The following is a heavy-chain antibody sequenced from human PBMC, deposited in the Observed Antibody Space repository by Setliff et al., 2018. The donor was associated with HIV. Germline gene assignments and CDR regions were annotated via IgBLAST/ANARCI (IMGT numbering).Heavy chain of an antibody. Sequence: SETLSLTCTVSGGSISNYYWSWVRQPPGKGLEWIGYIYTTGSTNYNPSLKTRVTISIDTSKKQVSLKLSSVTAADTAVYYCARHANYDFWSGYWGYYFDYWGQGTLVTVSS. CDR3: ARHANYDFWSGYWGYYFDY. V-gene: IGHV4-4*09. D-gene: IGHD3-3*01. CDR1: GGSISNYY. J-gene: IGHJ4*02. CDR2: IYTTGST.